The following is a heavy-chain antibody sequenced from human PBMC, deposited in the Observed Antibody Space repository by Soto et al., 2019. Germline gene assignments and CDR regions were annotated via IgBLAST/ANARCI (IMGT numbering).Heavy chain of an antibody. CDR1: GYTFTNFD. CDR2: MSPNSENK. J-gene: IGHJ4*02. Sequence: ASVKVSCKTSGYTFTNFDVNWVRQAAGQGLEWMGWMSPNSENKGYAQKFQGRVSMTRDTSITTAYMELSSLRYGDTAVYYCVRGFGNSWNPGAYNCSDFWGPGPLVTVS. V-gene: IGHV1-8*01. D-gene: IGHD1-1*01. CDR3: VRGFGNSWNPGAYNCSDF.